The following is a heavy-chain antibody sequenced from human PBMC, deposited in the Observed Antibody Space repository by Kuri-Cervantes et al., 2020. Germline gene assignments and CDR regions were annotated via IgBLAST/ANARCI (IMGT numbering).Heavy chain of an antibody. CDR1: GASISTYY. D-gene: IGHD6-13*01. CDR3: ASFGAAAGFDY. J-gene: IGHJ4*02. Sequence: SETLSLTCTVSGASISTYYWSWIRQPPGRGLEWIGYVYNSGSTKYNPSLRSRVTMSVDTSNNQFSLRLTSVTAADTAVYYCASFGAAAGFDYWGQGTLVTVSS. V-gene: IGHV4-59*01. CDR2: VYNSGST.